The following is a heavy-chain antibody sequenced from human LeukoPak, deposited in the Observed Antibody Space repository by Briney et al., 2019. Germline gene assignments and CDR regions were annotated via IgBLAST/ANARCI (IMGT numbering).Heavy chain of an antibody. J-gene: IGHJ3*02. CDR2: IYYSGST. CDR3: AREPIVVVPAAKAGAFDI. Sequence: SETLSLTCTVSGGSISSSSYYWGWIRQPPGKGLEWIGSIYYSGSTYYNPSLKSRVTISVDTSKNQFSLKLSSVTAADTAVYYCAREPIVVVPAAKAGAFDIWGQGTMVTVSS. D-gene: IGHD2-2*01. CDR1: GGSISSSSYY. V-gene: IGHV4-39*02.